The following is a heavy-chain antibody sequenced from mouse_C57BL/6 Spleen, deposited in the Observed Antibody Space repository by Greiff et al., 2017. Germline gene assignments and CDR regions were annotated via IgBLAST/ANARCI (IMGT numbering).Heavy chain of an antibody. CDR1: GYTFTEYT. D-gene: IGHD1-1*01. Sequence: QVQLQQSGAELVKPGASVKLSCKASGYTFTEYTIHWVKQRSGQGLEWIGWFYPGGGSIKYNEKFKVKATLTADKSSSTVYMELSRLTSEDSAVYYCARHEGHYGSGVGFAYWGQGTLVTVSA. J-gene: IGHJ3*01. V-gene: IGHV1-62-2*01. CDR3: ARHEGHYGSGVGFAY. CDR2: FYPGGGSI.